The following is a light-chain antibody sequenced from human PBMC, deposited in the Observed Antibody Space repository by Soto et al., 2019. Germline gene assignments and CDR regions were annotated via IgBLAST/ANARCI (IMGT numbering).Light chain of an antibody. Sequence: DIVMTQSPDSLAVSLGERATINCKSSQNVLYSSNNKNYLAWYQQKPGQPPKLLFYWASTREYGVPDRFSGSGSGKDFTLTISSLQAEDVAVYYCQQYYSTPTFGQGTKLEIK. CDR1: QNVLYSSNNKNY. CDR2: WAS. J-gene: IGKJ2*01. V-gene: IGKV4-1*01. CDR3: QQYYSTPT.